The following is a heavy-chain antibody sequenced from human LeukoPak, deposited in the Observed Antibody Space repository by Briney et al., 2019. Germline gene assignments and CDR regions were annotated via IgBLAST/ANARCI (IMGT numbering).Heavy chain of an antibody. J-gene: IGHJ4*02. V-gene: IGHV3-23*01. CDR1: GITLSNYG. Sequence: GGSLRLSCAVSGITLSNYGMSWVRQAPGKGLEWVAGISGSGGGTNYADSVKGRFTISRDNPKNTLYLQMNGLRAKDTAVYFCAKRGVVIRVILVGFHKEAYYFDSWAREPWSPSPQ. D-gene: IGHD3-22*01. CDR2: ISGSGGGT. CDR3: AKRGVVIRVILVGFHKEAYYFDS.